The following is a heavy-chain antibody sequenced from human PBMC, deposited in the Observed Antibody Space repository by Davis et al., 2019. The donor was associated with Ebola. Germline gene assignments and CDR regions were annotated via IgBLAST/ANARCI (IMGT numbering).Heavy chain of an antibody. Sequence: MPSETLSLTCTVSGGSISSSSYYWGWIRQPPWKGLEWIGSIYYSGSTYYNPSLKSRVTISVDTSKNQFSLKLSSVTAADTAVYYCARGRLVVWLVPRGWFDPWGQGTLVTVSS. CDR1: GGSISSSSYY. CDR3: ARGRLVVWLVPRGWFDP. CDR2: IYYSGST. V-gene: IGHV4-39*01. J-gene: IGHJ5*02. D-gene: IGHD6-6*01.